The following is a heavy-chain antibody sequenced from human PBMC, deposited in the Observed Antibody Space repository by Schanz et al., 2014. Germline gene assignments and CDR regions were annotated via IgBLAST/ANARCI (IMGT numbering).Heavy chain of an antibody. V-gene: IGHV3-11*05. CDR2: ISDRGDGT. CDR1: GFIFNDYY. CDR3: VKTDAGWRFDY. Sequence: QVQLVESGGGLVKPGGSLRLSCAASGFIFNDYYMTWVRQAPGKGLEWVSGISDRGDGTNYGDSVRGRFTISRDNSRNTVYLQMNNVGVDDTATYYCVKTDAGWRFDYWGQGTLVIVSS. D-gene: IGHD6-19*01. J-gene: IGHJ4*02.